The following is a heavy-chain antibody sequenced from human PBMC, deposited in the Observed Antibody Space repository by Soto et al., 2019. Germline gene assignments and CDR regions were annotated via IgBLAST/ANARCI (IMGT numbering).Heavy chain of an antibody. Sequence: GASVKACCKVSGYTLTGLSMHWVRQAPGKGREWMGGFDPEGGETIYARKVQGRVTMTTDTSTDTAYMDLGSLRDEDTAVYYCARLLYDFWSGYYRRGPLDVWGQGTTVTVSS. J-gene: IGHJ6*02. CDR2: FDPEGGET. D-gene: IGHD3-3*01. CDR1: GYTLTGLS. V-gene: IGHV1-24*01. CDR3: ARLLYDFWSGYYRRGPLDV.